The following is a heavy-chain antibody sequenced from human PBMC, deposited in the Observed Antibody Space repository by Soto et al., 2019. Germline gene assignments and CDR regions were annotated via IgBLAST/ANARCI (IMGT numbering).Heavy chain of an antibody. Sequence: QVQLQQWGAGLLKPSETLSLTCAVYGGSFSGYYWTWFRQPPGKGLEWIGDISPSGTTKYIPSLKSRVTISADTSKNQFSLKVTSVTAADTAVYYCVTSLWFGTQPEIWGQGALVTVSS. CDR1: GGSFSGYY. D-gene: IGHD3-10*01. CDR3: VTSLWFGTQPEI. J-gene: IGHJ4*02. CDR2: ISPSGTT. V-gene: IGHV4-34*01.